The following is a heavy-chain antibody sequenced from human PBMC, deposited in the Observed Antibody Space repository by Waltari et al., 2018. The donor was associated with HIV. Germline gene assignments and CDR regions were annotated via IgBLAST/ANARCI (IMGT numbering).Heavy chain of an antibody. V-gene: IGHV3-74*01. J-gene: IGHJ3*02. CDR2: INSDGSST. CDR1: GFTFSSHC. Sequence: EVQLVESGGGLVQPGGSLRLSCAASGFTFSSHCMPWVRQAPGQGLVWVSRINSDGSSTSYADSVKGRFTISRDNAKNTLYLQMNSLRAEDTAVYYCARGDSRFLDAFDIWGQGTMVTVSS. CDR3: ARGDSRFLDAFDI.